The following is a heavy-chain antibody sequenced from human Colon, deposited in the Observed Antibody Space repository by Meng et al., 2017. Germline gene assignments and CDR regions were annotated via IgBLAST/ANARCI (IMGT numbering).Heavy chain of an antibody. CDR2: ISADNANA. V-gene: IGHV1-18*01. D-gene: IGHD2-21*02. CDR1: GYTFTRYG. CDR3: ARVVVVTGTGWFDP. J-gene: IGHJ5*02. Sequence: QVQLVQSGAEVKKPGASVKVPCKASGYTFTRYGIIWVRQAPGQGLEWMGWISADNANAKYAQKFQGRVTMTTDTSTTTAYLELRSLRSDDTAMYYCARVVVVTGTGWFDPWGQGTLVTVSS.